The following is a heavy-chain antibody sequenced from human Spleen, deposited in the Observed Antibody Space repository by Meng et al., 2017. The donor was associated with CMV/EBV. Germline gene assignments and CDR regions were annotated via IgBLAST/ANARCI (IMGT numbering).Heavy chain of an antibody. J-gene: IGHJ4*02. CDR1: GFTVSRNY. V-gene: IGHV3-53*01. Sequence: GGSLRLSCAASGFTVSRNYMNWVRQAPGKGLEWVSVIYSGGNTYYADSVQGRFTFSRDNSKNTLYLQMNSLRAEDTAVYYCAKTPGESSWPYYFDFWGQGTLVTVSS. D-gene: IGHD6-13*01. CDR2: IYSGGNT. CDR3: AKTPGESSWPYYFDF.